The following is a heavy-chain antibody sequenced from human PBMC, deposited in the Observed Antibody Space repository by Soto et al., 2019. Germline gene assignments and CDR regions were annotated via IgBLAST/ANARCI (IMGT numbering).Heavy chain of an antibody. CDR3: ARGGGILYDSSGYLDY. D-gene: IGHD3-22*01. V-gene: IGHV1-69*05. Sequence: QVQLVQSGAEVKKPGSSVKVSCKASGGTFSSYAISWVRQAPGQGLEWMGGIIPIFGTANYVQKFQGRVTLTXLEXTXTAYMELSSRRAEDTAGYYCARGGGILYDSSGYLDYWGQGTLVTVSS. J-gene: IGHJ4*02. CDR2: IIPIFGTA. CDR1: GGTFSSYA.